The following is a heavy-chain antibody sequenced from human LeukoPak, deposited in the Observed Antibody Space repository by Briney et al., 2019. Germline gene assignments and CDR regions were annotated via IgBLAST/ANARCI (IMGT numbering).Heavy chain of an antibody. CDR2: IRYDETGL. V-gene: IGHV3-30*02. Sequence: GGSLRLSCAASGITFSSYGMHWVRQAPGKGLEWVALIRYDETGLYYADSVQGRFTVSRDISKSTLYLQMNSLRPDDTAIYYCASGFWSGFRFDHWGQGTLVTVSS. D-gene: IGHD3-3*01. J-gene: IGHJ4*02. CDR1: GITFSSYG. CDR3: ASGFWSGFRFDH.